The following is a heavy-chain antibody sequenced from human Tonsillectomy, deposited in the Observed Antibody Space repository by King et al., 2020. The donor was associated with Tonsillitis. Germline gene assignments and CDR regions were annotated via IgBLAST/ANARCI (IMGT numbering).Heavy chain of an antibody. CDR1: GFIFSNYG. CDR3: AREGAYDTCDY. V-gene: IGHV3-33*05. CDR2: ISYDGSNK. J-gene: IGHJ4*02. Sequence: VQLVESGGGVVQPGRSLRLSCAASGFIFSNYGMHWVRQAPGKGLEWVAVISYDGSNKYYGDSVKGRFTISRDNSKNTLHLQMNSLRAEDTAVYYCAREGAYDTCDYWGQGTLVTVSS. D-gene: IGHD5-12*01.